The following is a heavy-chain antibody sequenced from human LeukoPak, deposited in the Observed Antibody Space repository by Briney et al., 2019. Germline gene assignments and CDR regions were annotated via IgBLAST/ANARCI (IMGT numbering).Heavy chain of an antibody. D-gene: IGHD1-26*01. V-gene: IGHV4-59*01. CDR3: ARAQGIVGAPYYFDY. J-gene: IGHJ4*02. Sequence: SETLSLACTVSGGSISSYYWSWIRQPPGKGLEWIGYIYYSGSTNYNPSLKSRVTISVDTSKNQSSLKLSSVTAADTAVYYCARAQGIVGAPYYFDYWGQGTLVTVSS. CDR1: GGSISSYY. CDR2: IYYSGST.